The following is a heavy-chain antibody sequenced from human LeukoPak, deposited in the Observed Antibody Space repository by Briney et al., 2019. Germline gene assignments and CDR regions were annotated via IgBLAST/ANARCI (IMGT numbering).Heavy chain of an antibody. CDR3: AREGIAAARPWFDP. V-gene: IGHV4-4*07. J-gene: IGHJ5*02. Sequence: SETLTLTCTVSGGSITSYYWSWIRQPAGKGLEWIGRIYTSGSTNYNPSLKSRVTMSVDTSKNQFSLKLSSVTAADTAVYYCAREGIAAARPWFDPWGQGTLVTVSS. CDR2: IYTSGST. CDR1: GGSITSYY. D-gene: IGHD6-13*01.